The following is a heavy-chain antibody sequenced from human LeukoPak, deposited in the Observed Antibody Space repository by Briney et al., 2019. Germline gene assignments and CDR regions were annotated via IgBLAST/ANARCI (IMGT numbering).Heavy chain of an antibody. J-gene: IGHJ4*02. V-gene: IGHV1-18*01. CDR3: ARDRSGYDSNFDY. D-gene: IGHD5-12*01. CDR2: ISAYDGNT. Sequence: ASVKVSCKAFGYSFNKFGISWMRQAPGQGLEWMGWISAYDGNTKYTQNLQGRVTMTTDTSTSTAYMELRSLRSDDTAVYYCARDRSGYDSNFDYWGQGTLVTVSS. CDR1: GYSFNKFG.